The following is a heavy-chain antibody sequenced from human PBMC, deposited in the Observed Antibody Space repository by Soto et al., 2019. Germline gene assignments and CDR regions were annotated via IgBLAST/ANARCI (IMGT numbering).Heavy chain of an antibody. CDR2: ISWDGGST. D-gene: IGHD6-19*01. J-gene: IGHJ4*02. Sequence: EVELVESGGVVVHPGGSLRLSCAASGFTFDDYTMHWVRQAPGKGLEWVSLISWDGGSTYYADSVKGRFTISRDNSKNSLYLQMNSLRTEDTALYYCAKDINSSGWYSGYYFDYWGQGTLVTVSS. CDR3: AKDINSSGWYSGYYFDY. V-gene: IGHV3-43*01. CDR1: GFTFDDYT.